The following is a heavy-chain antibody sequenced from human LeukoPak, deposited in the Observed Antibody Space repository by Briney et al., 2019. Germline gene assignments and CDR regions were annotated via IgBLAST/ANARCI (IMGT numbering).Heavy chain of an antibody. CDR3: ARHLLSSGYDCWFDP. D-gene: IGHD5-12*01. V-gene: IGHV4-59*08. J-gene: IGHJ5*02. CDR1: GGSISSYY. CDR2: IHYSGST. Sequence: PSETLSLTCAASGGSISSYYWSWIRQPPGKGLEWIGYIHYSGSTNYNLSLRSRVTISFDASKNLFSLKLMSVTAADTPAYYCARHLLSSGYDCWFDPWGQGTLVTVSS.